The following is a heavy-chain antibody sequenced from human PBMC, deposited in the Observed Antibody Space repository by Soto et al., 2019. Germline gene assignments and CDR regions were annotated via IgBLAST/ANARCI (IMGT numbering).Heavy chain of an antibody. J-gene: IGHJ3*01. Sequence: GESLKISCKGSGYSFAGYWITWVRQKPGKGLEWMGRIDPSDSQTYYSPSSRAHVTISATKSITNVFLQWSSVRASDTAMYYFASGEDASGHHAFDVWGLGTMVTVSS. CDR2: IDPSDSQT. CDR1: GYSFAGYW. V-gene: IGHV5-10-1*01. CDR3: ASGEDASGHHAFDV. D-gene: IGHD3-16*01.